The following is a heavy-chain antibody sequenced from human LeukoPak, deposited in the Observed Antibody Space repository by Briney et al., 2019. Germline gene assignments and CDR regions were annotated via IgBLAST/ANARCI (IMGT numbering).Heavy chain of an antibody. Sequence: GGSLRLSCAASGFTFSSYAMSWVRQAPGKGLEWVSAISGSGGSTYYADSVKGRFTISRDNSKITLYLQMNSLRAEDTAVYYCAKDWRYCSSTSCYTGWFDPWGQGTLVTVSS. CDR3: AKDWRYCSSTSCYTGWFDP. CDR1: GFTFSSYA. CDR2: ISGSGGST. D-gene: IGHD2-2*02. J-gene: IGHJ5*02. V-gene: IGHV3-23*01.